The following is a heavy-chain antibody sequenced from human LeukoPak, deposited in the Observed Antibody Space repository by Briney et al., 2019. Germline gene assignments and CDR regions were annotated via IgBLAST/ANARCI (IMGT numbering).Heavy chain of an antibody. CDR2: IIPILGIA. D-gene: IGHD3-10*01. J-gene: IGHJ4*02. V-gene: IGHV1-69*04. Sequence: VASVKVSCKASGGTFSSYAISWVRQAPGQGLEWMGRIIPILGIANYAQKFQGRVTITADKSTSTAYMELSSLRSEDTAVYYCAISGSPPQQFDYWGQGTLVTVSS. CDR1: GGTFSSYA. CDR3: AISGSPPQQFDY.